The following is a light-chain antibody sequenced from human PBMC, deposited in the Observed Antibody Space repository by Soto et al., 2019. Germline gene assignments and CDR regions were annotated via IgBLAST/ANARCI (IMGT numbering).Light chain of an antibody. CDR3: FLFMGSGISV. J-gene: IGLJ3*02. CDR1: SCSVSASYY. V-gene: IGLV8-61*01. Sequence: QTVVTQEPSFSVSPGGTVTLTCGLSSCSVSASYYPSWYQQTPGQPPRTLIYNTNTRSPGVSDRFSGSISGNKAALTITGAQADDECYYYWFLFMGSGISVFGGGTKLTVL. CDR2: NTN.